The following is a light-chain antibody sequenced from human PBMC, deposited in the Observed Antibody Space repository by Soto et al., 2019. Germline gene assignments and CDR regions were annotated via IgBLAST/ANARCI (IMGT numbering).Light chain of an antibody. Sequence: EIVMTQSPATLSVSPGERATLSCRASQSVSSNLAWYQQKPGQAPRLLIYGASTRATGIPARFSGSGSGTESTLTISSLQSEDFAVYYCQQYNNFIFTFGPGTKVDIK. CDR2: GAS. J-gene: IGKJ3*01. CDR1: QSVSSN. CDR3: QQYNNFIFT. V-gene: IGKV3-15*01.